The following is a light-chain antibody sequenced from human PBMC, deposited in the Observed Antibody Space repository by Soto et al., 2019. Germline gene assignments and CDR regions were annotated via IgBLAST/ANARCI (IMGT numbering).Light chain of an antibody. CDR2: RVS. CDR3: IQAVYTRT. CDR1: HSLVSSDGNTY. V-gene: IGKV2-30*01. J-gene: IGKJ4*02. Sequence: AMTQSALSLPVTLGQPASISCRSSHSLVSSDGNTYLSWLEQRPGQSPRRLIYRVSSRDAGVPDRFSGGGAGHVFTLIISLLAAEDVRVYCCIQAVYTRTFGGGTKVDIK.